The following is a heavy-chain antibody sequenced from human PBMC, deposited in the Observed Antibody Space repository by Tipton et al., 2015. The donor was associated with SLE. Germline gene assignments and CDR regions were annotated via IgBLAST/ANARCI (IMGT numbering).Heavy chain of an antibody. CDR3: ARPYSSSYDAFDI. CDR2: IYYSWST. D-gene: IGHD6-6*01. J-gene: IGHJ3*02. CDR1: GGSISSSSYY. V-gene: IGHV4-39*07. Sequence: TLSLTCTVSGGSISSSSYYWGWIRQPPGKGLEWIGSIYYSWSTYYNPSLKSRVTISVDTSKNQFSLKLSSVTAADTAVYYCARPYSSSYDAFDIWGQGTMVTVSS.